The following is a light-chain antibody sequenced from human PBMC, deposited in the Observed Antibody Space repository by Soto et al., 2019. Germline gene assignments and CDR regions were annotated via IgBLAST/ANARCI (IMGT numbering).Light chain of an antibody. CDR1: QSVSSY. Sequence: EIVLTQSPATLSLSPGERATLSCRASQSVSSYLAWYQQKPGQAPRLLIYDASNRATGIPARFSGSGYGTDFILTISSLEPEDFAVYYCQQRSTWPFGPGTKVEIK. CDR3: QQRSTWP. V-gene: IGKV3-11*01. J-gene: IGKJ3*01. CDR2: DAS.